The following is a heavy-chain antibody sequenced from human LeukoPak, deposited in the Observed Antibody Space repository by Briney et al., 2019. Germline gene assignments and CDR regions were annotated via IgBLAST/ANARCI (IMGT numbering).Heavy chain of an antibody. CDR1: GYTFTNYA. CDR2: INTDTGNP. D-gene: IGHD6-6*01. V-gene: IGHV7-4-1*02. Sequence: ASVKVSCKASGYTFTNYAMNWVRQAPGQGLEWMGWINTDTGNPTYAQGFTRRLVFSLDTSASTAYLQISSLKAEDTAVYYCARGLDSSSSEGEDYWGQGTLVTVSS. J-gene: IGHJ4*02. CDR3: ARGLDSSSSEGEDY.